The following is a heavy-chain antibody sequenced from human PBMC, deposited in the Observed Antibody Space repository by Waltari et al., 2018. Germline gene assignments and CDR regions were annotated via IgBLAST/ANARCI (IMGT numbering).Heavy chain of an antibody. Sequence: QITLKESGPTLVKPTQTLTLTCTFSGFSLSTSGVGVGWIRQPPGNALEWLALIYWNDDKRYSPSPKSRLTITKDTSKNQVVLTMTNMDPVDTATYYCAHPLTYCGGDCYLSYFDYWGQGTLVTVSS. J-gene: IGHJ4*02. D-gene: IGHD2-21*01. CDR1: GFSLSTSGVG. CDR2: IYWNDDK. V-gene: IGHV2-5*01. CDR3: AHPLTYCGGDCYLSYFDY.